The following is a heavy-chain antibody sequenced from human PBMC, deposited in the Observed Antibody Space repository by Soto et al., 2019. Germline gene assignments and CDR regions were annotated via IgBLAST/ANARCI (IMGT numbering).Heavy chain of an antibody. D-gene: IGHD3-16*01. V-gene: IGHV3-33*01. J-gene: IGHJ3*01. CDR2: IWYDGSNK. CDR3: VRWGDPKVFDL. CDR1: GFTFRNHG. Sequence: QVQLLESGGGVVQPGTSLRLSCAASGFTFRNHGMHWVRQAPGKGLEWVTVIWYDGSNKYYADSVKGRFTISRDNSRDMLYLQMNSLRVADTAVYHCVRWGDPKVFDLWGQGTMVTVSS.